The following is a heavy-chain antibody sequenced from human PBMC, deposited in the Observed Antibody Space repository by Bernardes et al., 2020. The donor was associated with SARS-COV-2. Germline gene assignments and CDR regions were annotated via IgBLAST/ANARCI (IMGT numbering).Heavy chain of an antibody. D-gene: IGHD2-15*01. Sequence: GGSPRLSSAASGFTPHMYAMTRVLPAPGKGLEWVSGISASGGSTYYADSVKGRFTISRDNSKNTLFLQMNSLRAEDTAVYYCAKCVVGYYAVDVWGQGTTVTVSS. J-gene: IGHJ6*02. V-gene: IGHV3-23*01. CDR2: ISASGGST. CDR1: GFTPHMYA. CDR3: AKCVVGYYAVDV.